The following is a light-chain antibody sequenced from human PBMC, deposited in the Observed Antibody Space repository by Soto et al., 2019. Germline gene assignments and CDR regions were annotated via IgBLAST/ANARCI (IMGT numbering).Light chain of an antibody. CDR2: GAS. J-gene: IGKJ1*01. V-gene: IGKV1-6*01. CDR3: LQDYNYPRT. CDR1: QGIRND. Sequence: AIQMTQSPSSLSASVGDRVTITCRASQGIRNDLGWYQQKPGKAPKLLIYGASSLQSGVPSRFSGSGSGTDFTLTISSLQPEDYATYYCLQDYNYPRTFGQGTKVEI.